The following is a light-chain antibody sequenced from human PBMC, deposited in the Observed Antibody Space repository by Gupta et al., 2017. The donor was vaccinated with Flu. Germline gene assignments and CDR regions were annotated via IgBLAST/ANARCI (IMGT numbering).Light chain of an antibody. Sequence: SSGSIASNYVQWYQQRPGSSPTTVIYEDNQRPSGVPDRFSGSIDSSSNSASLTISGLKTEDEADYYGQSYDSSNVVFGGGTKLTVL. J-gene: IGLJ2*01. V-gene: IGLV6-57*01. CDR1: SGSIASNY. CDR2: EDN. CDR3: QSYDSSNVV.